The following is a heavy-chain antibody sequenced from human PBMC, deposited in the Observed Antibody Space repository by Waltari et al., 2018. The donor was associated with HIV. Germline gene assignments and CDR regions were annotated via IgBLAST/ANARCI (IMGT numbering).Heavy chain of an antibody. CDR1: YY. V-gene: IGHV4-59*01. D-gene: IGHD3-3*01. CDR3: ARTVGTSISGVITYNWFDS. J-gene: IGHJ5*01. Sequence: YYLSWIRQSPAKGLEWIGYIYYTGTSNYNPSPSLKSRVTMSLDTSKTQFSLKLTSVSAADTAVYYCARTVGTSISGVITYNWFDSWGQGTLVTVSS. CDR2: IYYTGTS.